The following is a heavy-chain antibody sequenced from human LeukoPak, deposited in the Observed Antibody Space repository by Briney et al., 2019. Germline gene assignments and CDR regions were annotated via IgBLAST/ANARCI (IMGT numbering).Heavy chain of an antibody. CDR2: IYSGGST. D-gene: IGHD3-10*01. Sequence: PGGSLRLSCAASGFTVSSNYMSWVRQAPGKGLEWVSVIYSGGSTYYADSVKGRFTISRDNSKNTLYLQMNSLRSEDTAVYYCARGAVGSRDPGYYYYYMDVWGKGTTVTISS. CDR3: ARGAVGSRDPGYYYYYMDV. CDR1: GFTVSSNY. V-gene: IGHV3-53*05. J-gene: IGHJ6*03.